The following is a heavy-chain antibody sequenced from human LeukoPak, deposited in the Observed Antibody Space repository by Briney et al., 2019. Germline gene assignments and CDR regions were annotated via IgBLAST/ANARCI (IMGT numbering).Heavy chain of an antibody. CDR3: ARPRRGYSYGSHDAFDI. CDR2: IYPGDSDT. J-gene: IGHJ3*02. V-gene: IGHV5-51*01. CDR1: GYSFTSYW. D-gene: IGHD5-18*01. Sequence: GESLKISCKGSGYSFTSYWIGWVRQMPGKGLEWMGIIYPGDSDTRYSPSFQGQVTISADKSISTAYLQWSSLKASDTAMYYCARPRRGYSYGSHDAFDIWGQGTMVTVSS.